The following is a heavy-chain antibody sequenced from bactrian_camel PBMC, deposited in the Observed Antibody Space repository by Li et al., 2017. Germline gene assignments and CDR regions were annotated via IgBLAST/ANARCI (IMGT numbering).Heavy chain of an antibody. V-gene: IGHV3S55*01. CDR2: IGSDRAT. D-gene: IGHD8*01. CDR3: AVPYQDLSATGTLRVMSSGGDFGY. Sequence: QVQLVESGGGSVRAGTSLTLTCVTSGYTDDGHCMGWFRQVPGKQREKVALIGSDRATHYSQSVKSRFTISKGYPKNTLYLQMTNLKPEDTAMYYCAVPYQDLSATGTLRVMSSGGDFGYYGQGTQVTVS. CDR1: GYTDDGHC. J-gene: IGHJ6*01.